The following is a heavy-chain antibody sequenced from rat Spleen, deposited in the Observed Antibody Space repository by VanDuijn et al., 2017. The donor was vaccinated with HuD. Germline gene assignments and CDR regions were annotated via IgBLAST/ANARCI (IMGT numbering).Heavy chain of an antibody. CDR2: IWTGGST. CDR1: GFSLTIYG. CDR3: ARSSRYQLFDY. Sequence: QVQLKESGPGLVQPSRTLSITCTVSGFSLTIYGVTWVRQHPGKGLEWIAAIWTGGSTFYNSALKSRLSISRDTSKSQVLLKMNSQQTEDTAMYFCARSSRYQLFDYWGQGVMVTVSS. D-gene: IGHD1-10*01. V-gene: IGHV2-16*01. J-gene: IGHJ2*01.